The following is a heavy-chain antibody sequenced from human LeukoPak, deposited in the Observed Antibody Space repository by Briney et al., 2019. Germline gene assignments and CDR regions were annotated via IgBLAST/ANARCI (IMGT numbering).Heavy chain of an antibody. Sequence: GGSLRLSCAASGFTFSSYGMHWVRQAPGKGLEWVAFIRYDGSNKYYADSVKGRFTISRDNSKNTLYLQMNSLRAEDTAVYYCAKGEAPQNVVRGVPYDYWGQGTLVTVSS. CDR2: IRYDGSNK. V-gene: IGHV3-30*02. CDR3: AKGEAPQNVVRGVPYDY. CDR1: GFTFSSYG. D-gene: IGHD3-10*01. J-gene: IGHJ4*02.